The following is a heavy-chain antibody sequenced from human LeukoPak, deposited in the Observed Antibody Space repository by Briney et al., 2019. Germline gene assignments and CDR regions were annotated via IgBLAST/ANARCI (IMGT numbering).Heavy chain of an antibody. J-gene: IGHJ4*02. Sequence: GGSLRLSCAASGFTFSSYGMHWVRQAPGKGLEWVAFIRYDGSNKYYADSVKGRFTISRDNSKNTLYLQMNSLRAEDTAVYYCANTLYGDYAVDYWGQGTLVTVSS. D-gene: IGHD4-17*01. CDR3: ANTLYGDYAVDY. CDR2: IRYDGSNK. V-gene: IGHV3-30*02. CDR1: GFTFSSYG.